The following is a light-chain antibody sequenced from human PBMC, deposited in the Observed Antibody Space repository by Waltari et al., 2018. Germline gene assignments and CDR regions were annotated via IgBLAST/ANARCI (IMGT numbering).Light chain of an antibody. CDR3: CSYAGLGIYV. CDR1: SSDVGNYNL. V-gene: IGLV2-23*02. J-gene: IGLJ1*01. Sequence: QSGLTQPASVSGSPGQSITISCTGTSSDVGNYNLVSWYQQYPGKAPKLMVYEVTKRTSGVLDRFSCSKSGNTASLTIYGLQSEDEADYYCCSYAGLGIYVFGTGTKVTVL. CDR2: EVT.